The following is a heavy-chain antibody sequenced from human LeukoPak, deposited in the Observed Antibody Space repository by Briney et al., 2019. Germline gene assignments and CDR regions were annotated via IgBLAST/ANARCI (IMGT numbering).Heavy chain of an antibody. Sequence: PGGSLKFPCAASGXTFSTYGVNRVGQAQGKGWVWVSYNSGSGTTIYYADSVEGRFTISRDNAKKSLYLQMNSLRAEDTAVYHCARDAKEWQWLVDHWGQGTPVTVSS. J-gene: IGHJ4*02. CDR2: NSGSGTTI. CDR1: GXTFSTYG. V-gene: IGHV3-48*03. D-gene: IGHD6-19*01. CDR3: ARDAKEWQWLVDH.